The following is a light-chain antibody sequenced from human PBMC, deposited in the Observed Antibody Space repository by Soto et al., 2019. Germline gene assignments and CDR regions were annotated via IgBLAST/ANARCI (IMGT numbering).Light chain of an antibody. CDR3: NSYAGTSNV. CDR2: EVS. J-gene: IGLJ1*01. CDR1: SSNIGAGYD. V-gene: IGLV1-40*01. Sequence: QSVLTQPPSVSGAPGQRVTVSCTGSSSNIGAGYDVHWYQQLPGTAPKLIIYEVSERPSGVPDRFSGSKSGNTASLTISGLQAEDEADYYCNSYAGTSNVFGTGTKLTVL.